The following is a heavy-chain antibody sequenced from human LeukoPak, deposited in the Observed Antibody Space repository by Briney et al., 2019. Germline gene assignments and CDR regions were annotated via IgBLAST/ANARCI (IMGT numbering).Heavy chain of an antibody. CDR1: GFTFSSYW. V-gene: IGHV3-74*01. D-gene: IGHD3-22*01. Sequence: GGSLRLSCAASGFTFSSYWMHWVRQAPGKGLVWVSRINSDGSSTSYADSVKGRFTISRDNAKNTLYLQMNSLKTEDTAVYYCTRRWYDSSGYYHWGQGTLVTVSS. CDR3: TRRWYDSSGYYH. J-gene: IGHJ5*02. CDR2: INSDGSST.